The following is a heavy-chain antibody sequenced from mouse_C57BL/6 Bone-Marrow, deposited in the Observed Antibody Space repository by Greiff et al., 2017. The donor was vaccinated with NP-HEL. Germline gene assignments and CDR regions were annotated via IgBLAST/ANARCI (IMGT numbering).Heavy chain of an antibody. CDR3: TRGTLYLYFDY. V-gene: IGHV1-15*01. CDR1: GYTFTDYE. J-gene: IGHJ2*01. Sequence: VQLQQSGAELVRPGASVTLSCKASGYTFTDYEMHWVKQTPVHGLEWIGAIDPETGGTAYNQKFKGKAILTADKSSSTAYMELRSLTSEDSAVYYCTRGTLYLYFDYWGQGTTLTVSS. CDR2: IDPETGGT. D-gene: IGHD5-1-1*01.